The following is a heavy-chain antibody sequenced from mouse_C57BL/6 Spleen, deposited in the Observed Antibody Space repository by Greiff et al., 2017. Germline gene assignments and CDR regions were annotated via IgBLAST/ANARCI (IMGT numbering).Heavy chain of an antibody. V-gene: IGHV3-6*01. CDR3: ANGIYYYGSSYNWYFDV. CDR2: ISYDGSN. Sequence: VQLKESGPGLVKPSQSLSLTCSVTGYSITSGYYWNWIRQFPGNKLEWMGYISYDGSNNYNPSLKNRIPITRDTSKNQFFLKLNSVTTEDTATYYCANGIYYYGSSYNWYFDVWGTGTTVTVSS. CDR1: GYSITSGYY. D-gene: IGHD1-1*01. J-gene: IGHJ1*03.